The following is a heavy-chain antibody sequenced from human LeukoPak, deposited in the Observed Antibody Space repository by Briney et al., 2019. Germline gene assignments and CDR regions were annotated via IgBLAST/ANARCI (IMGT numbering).Heavy chain of an antibody. V-gene: IGHV3-48*04. Sequence: GSLRLSCAASGFTFSSYSMNWVRQAPGKGLEWVSYISSSSSTKYYADSVKGRFTISRDNAKNSLYLQMNSLRAEDTAVYYCARDRYRGYFDYWGQGTLVTVSS. CDR1: GFTFSSYS. CDR3: ARDRYRGYFDY. J-gene: IGHJ4*02. CDR2: ISSSSSTK. D-gene: IGHD1-1*01.